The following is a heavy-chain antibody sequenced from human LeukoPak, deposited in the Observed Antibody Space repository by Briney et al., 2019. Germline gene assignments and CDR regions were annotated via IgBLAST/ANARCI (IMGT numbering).Heavy chain of an antibody. D-gene: IGHD5/OR15-5a*01. CDR1: GFTFSDFY. Sequence: GGPVRLSCAGSGFTFSDFYMNWIRQAPGKGLEWLAYISPSGSYTTYADTVKGRFVISRDNTKNSVSLHMNTLTADDTAVYFCASDQVSGVFDYWGQGASVSVSS. CDR2: ISPSGSYT. V-gene: IGHV3-11*05. J-gene: IGHJ4*02. CDR3: ASDQVSGVFDY.